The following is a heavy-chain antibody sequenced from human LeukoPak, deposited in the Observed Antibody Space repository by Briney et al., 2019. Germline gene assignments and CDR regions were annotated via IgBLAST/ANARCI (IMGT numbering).Heavy chain of an antibody. CDR3: ARAKWVGTTDNWFDP. CDR1: GFIFSSYW. V-gene: IGHV3-7*01. CDR2: IKQDGSEK. Sequence: GGSLRLSCAASGFIFSSYWTSWVRQAPGKGLEWVANIKQDGSEKYYVDSVKGRFTISRDNAKNSLYLQMNSLRAEDTAVYYCARAKWVGTTDNWFDPWGQGTLVTVSS. J-gene: IGHJ5*02. D-gene: IGHD1-1*01.